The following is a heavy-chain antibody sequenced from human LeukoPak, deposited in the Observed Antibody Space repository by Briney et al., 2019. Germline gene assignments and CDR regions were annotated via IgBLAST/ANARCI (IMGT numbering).Heavy chain of an antibody. V-gene: IGHV3-23*01. Sequence: GGSLSLSCAASGFTFSSYAVSWVRQARGKGLEWVSAISGSGGSTYYADSVKGRFTISRDNSKNTLYLQMNSLRAEDTAVYYCAKSPSSSWYTGCDWGQGTLVTVSS. CDR3: AKSPSSSWYTGCD. CDR2: ISGSGGST. J-gene: IGHJ1*01. D-gene: IGHD6-13*01. CDR1: GFTFSSYA.